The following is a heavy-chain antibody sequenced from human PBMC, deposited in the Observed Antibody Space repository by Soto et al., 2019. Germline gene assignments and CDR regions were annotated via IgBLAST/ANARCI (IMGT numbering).Heavy chain of an antibody. D-gene: IGHD3-16*02. CDR2: MNPNSDST. Sequence: ASVKVSCKASGYTFTSYDINWVRQATGQGLEWMGWMNPNSDSTSYAQKFQGRVTMTRDTSTSTVYMELSSLRSEDTAVYYCARSYYDYVWGSYRSAHFDYWGQGTLVTVSS. V-gene: IGHV1-8*01. J-gene: IGHJ4*02. CDR3: ARSYYDYVWGSYRSAHFDY. CDR1: GYTFTSYD.